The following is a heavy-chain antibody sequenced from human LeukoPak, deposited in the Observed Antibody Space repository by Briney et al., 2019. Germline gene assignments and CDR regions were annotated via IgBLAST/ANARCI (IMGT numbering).Heavy chain of an antibody. CDR2: IYYSGST. J-gene: IGHJ4*02. Sequence: SETLSLTCTVSGGSISGSSYYWGWIRQPPGKGLEWIGSIYYSGSTYYNPSLKSRVTISVDTSKNQFSLKLSSVTAADTAVYYCAGRTGLRYFDWLVDYWGQGTLVTVSS. V-gene: IGHV4-39*01. CDR1: GGSISGSSYY. D-gene: IGHD3-9*01. CDR3: AGRTGLRYFDWLVDY.